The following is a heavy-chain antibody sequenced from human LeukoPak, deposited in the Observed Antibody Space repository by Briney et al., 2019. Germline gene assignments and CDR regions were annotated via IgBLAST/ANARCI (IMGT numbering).Heavy chain of an antibody. CDR2: IYTSGST. CDR1: GGSISSGSYY. D-gene: IGHD4-17*01. CDR3: AREVHGDIDY. V-gene: IGHV4-61*02. J-gene: IGHJ4*02. Sequence: SETLSLTCTVSGGSISSGSYYWSWIRQPAGKGLEWIGRIYTSGSTNYNPSLKSRVTISVDTSRNQFSLKLSSVTAADTAVYYCAREVHGDIDYWGQGTLATVSS.